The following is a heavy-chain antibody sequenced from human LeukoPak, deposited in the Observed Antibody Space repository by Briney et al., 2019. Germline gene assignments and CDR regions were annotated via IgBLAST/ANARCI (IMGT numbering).Heavy chain of an antibody. CDR3: ATSYYYDSSGYYYDFDY. D-gene: IGHD3-22*01. J-gene: IGHJ4*02. V-gene: IGHV1-24*01. Sequence: GASVKVSCKVSGYTLTELSMHWVRQAPGKGLEWMGGFDPEDGETIYAQKFQGRVTMTEDTSTDTAYMELSSLRSEDTAVYYCATSYYYDSSGYYYDFDYWGQGALVTVSS. CDR2: FDPEDGET. CDR1: GYTLTELS.